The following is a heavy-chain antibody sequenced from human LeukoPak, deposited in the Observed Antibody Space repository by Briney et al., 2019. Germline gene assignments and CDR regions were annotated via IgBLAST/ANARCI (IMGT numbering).Heavy chain of an antibody. CDR1: GYTFTSYY. J-gene: IGHJ4*02. Sequence: GASVKVSCKASGYTFTSYYMHWVRQAPGQGLEWMGWINPNSGGTNYAQKFQGRVTMTRDTSISTAYMELSRLRSDDTAVYYCARDPTCTNGVCKDYWGQGTLVTVSS. CDR3: ARDPTCTNGVCKDY. D-gene: IGHD2-8*01. CDR2: INPNSGGT. V-gene: IGHV1-2*02.